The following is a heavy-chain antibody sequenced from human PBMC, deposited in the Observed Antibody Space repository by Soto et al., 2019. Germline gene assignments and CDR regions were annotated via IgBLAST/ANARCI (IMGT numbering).Heavy chain of an antibody. D-gene: IGHD2-15*01. CDR2: IYYSGST. Sequence: SETLSLTCTVSGGSISSYYWSWIRQPPGKGLEWIGYIYYSGSTNYNPSLKSRVTISVDTSKNQFSLKLSSVTAADTAVYYCARSSVGGYYYYYYMDVRGKGTTVTLSS. CDR3: ARSSVGGYYYYYYMDV. J-gene: IGHJ6*03. CDR1: GGSISSYY. V-gene: IGHV4-59*08.